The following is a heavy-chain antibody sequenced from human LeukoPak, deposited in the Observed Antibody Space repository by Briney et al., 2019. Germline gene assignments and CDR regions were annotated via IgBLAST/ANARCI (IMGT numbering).Heavy chain of an antibody. CDR1: GGSISSSSYY. Sequence: SETLSLTCTVSGGSISSSSYYWGWIPQPPGKGLEWIGSIYYSVSTYYNPSLKSRVTISVDTSKNQFSLKLSSVTAADTAVYYCARDPEQNYYDSSGYPDYRFDYWGQGTLVTVSS. D-gene: IGHD3-22*01. CDR2: IYYSVST. CDR3: ARDPEQNYYDSSGYPDYRFDY. J-gene: IGHJ4*02. V-gene: IGHV4-39*02.